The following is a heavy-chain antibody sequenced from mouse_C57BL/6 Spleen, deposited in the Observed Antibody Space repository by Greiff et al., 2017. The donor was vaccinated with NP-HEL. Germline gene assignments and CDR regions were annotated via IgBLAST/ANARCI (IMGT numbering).Heavy chain of an antibody. J-gene: IGHJ4*01. V-gene: IGHV1-69*01. CDR2: IDPSDSYT. Sequence: VQLQQPGAELVMPGASVKLSCKASGYTFTSYWMHWVKQRPGQGLEWIGEIDPSDSYTNYNQKFKGKSTLTVDKSSSTAYMQLSSLTSEDSAVYYCARRDYYYGSSGGYYAMDYWGQGTSVTVSS. D-gene: IGHD1-1*01. CDR3: ARRDYYYGSSGGYYAMDY. CDR1: GYTFTSYW.